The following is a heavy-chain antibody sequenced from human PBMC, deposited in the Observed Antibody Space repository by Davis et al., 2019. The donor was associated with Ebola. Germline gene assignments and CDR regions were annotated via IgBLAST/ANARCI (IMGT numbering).Heavy chain of an antibody. Sequence: GESLKISCAASGFTFSDYYMSWIRQAPGKGLEWVSYISSSGSTIYYADSVKGRLTISRDNAKNSLYLQMNSLRAEDTAVYYCAKLDDYVWGSYRYVDYWGQGTLVTVSS. CDR2: ISSSGSTI. V-gene: IGHV3-11*01. D-gene: IGHD3-16*02. CDR1: GFTFSDYY. CDR3: AKLDDYVWGSYRYVDY. J-gene: IGHJ4*02.